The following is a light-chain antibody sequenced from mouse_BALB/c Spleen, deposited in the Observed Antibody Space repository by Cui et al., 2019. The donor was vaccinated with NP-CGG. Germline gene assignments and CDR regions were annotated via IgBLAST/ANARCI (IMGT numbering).Light chain of an antibody. CDR3: ALWYSNHWV. Sequence: QAVVTRESALTTSPGETVTLTCRSSTGAVTTINYANWVQEKPDHLFTGLIGGTNNRVPGVPARFSGSLIGDKAALTITGAQTEDEAIYFCALWYSNHWVFGGGTKLTVL. J-gene: IGLJ1*01. V-gene: IGLV1*01. CDR1: TGAVTTINY. CDR2: GTN.